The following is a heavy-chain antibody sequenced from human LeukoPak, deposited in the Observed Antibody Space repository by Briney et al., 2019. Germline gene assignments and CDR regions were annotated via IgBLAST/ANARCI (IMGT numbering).Heavy chain of an antibody. V-gene: IGHV5-51*01. D-gene: IGHD4-17*01. CDR2: IYPGDSDT. CDR1: GYCFTSYW. J-gene: IGHJ5*02. CDR3: ARAVSTVTKIWLDP. Sequence: GESLKISCKASGYCFTSYWIAWVRQMPGKGLEWMGIIYPGDSDTTYSPSFQGQVTISADRSINTAYLQWSSLKASDTAMYYCARAVSTVTKIWLDPWGQGTLVTVSS.